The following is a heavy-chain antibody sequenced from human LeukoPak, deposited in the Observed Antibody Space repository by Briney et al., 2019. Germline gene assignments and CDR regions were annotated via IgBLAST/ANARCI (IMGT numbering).Heavy chain of an antibody. V-gene: IGHV4-30-2*01. CDR3: ARAAKPYYDFYSGPRPLYFDY. J-gene: IGHJ4*02. CDR1: GGPISSGGYS. D-gene: IGHD3-3*01. CDR2: ISQRGST. Sequence: PSETLSLTCDVSGGPISSGGYSWSWIRQPPGKGLEWIGYISQRGSTYYNPSLNSRLTISLDRSKNQFSLKLSSVTAADTAVYYCARAAKPYYDFYSGPRPLYFDYWGQGTLVTVSS.